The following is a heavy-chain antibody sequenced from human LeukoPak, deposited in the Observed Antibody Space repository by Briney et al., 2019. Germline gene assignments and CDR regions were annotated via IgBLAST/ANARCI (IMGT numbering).Heavy chain of an antibody. Sequence: ASVNVSRKASGYTLTDWYMHWVRQAPGPGREWWGWINPTSIGTNYAQKFRGRVTMTRDKSISTAYMELSSLRSDDTDVYSCARNFNGKGEGGYFYGGQGTLVTVSS. CDR2: INPTSIGT. D-gene: IGHD3-10*01. CDR1: GYTLTDWY. CDR3: ARNFNGKGEGGYFY. V-gene: IGHV1-2*02. J-gene: IGHJ4*02.